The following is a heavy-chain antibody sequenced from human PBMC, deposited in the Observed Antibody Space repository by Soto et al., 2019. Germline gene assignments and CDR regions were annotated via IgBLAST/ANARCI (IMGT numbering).Heavy chain of an antibody. CDR2: IIPIFGTA. J-gene: IGHJ4*02. D-gene: IGHD6-13*01. V-gene: IGHV1-69*13. Sequence: ASVKVSCKASGGTFSSYAISWVRQAPGQGLEWMGGIIPIFGTANYAQKFQGRVTITADESTSTAYMELSSLRSEDTAVYYCAREEAADGTNHFDYWGQGTLVTVSS. CDR1: GGTFSSYA. CDR3: AREEAADGTNHFDY.